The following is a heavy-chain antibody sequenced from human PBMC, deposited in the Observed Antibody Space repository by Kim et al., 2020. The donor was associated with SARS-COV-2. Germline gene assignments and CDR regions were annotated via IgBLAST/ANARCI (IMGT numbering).Heavy chain of an antibody. J-gene: IGHJ3*02. D-gene: IGHD1-26*01. CDR1: DFTLATST. CDR2: MSGNSFYI. Sequence: GGSLRLSCTASDFTLATSTMSWVRQAPGQGLEWVSSMSGNSFYIYYADSVRGRVTISRDDAKNSLDLQINNLRVEDTAVYFCARDLTDSVGAPTRASDIWGQGTLVVVS. CDR3: ARDLTDSVGAPTRASDI. V-gene: IGHV3-21*06.